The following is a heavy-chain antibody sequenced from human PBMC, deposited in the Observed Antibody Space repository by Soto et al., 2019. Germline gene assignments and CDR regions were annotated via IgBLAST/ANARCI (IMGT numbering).Heavy chain of an antibody. Sequence: QVQLQESGPGLVKPSQTLSLTCTVSGGSISSGDYYWSWIRQPPGKGLEWIGYIYYSGSTYYNPSLMSRVTIAVDTSKNQFSLKLSSVTAADTAVYYCAREVGYDSSGPWYSWFDPWGQGTLVTVSS. CDR1: GGSISSGDYY. J-gene: IGHJ5*02. CDR3: AREVGYDSSGPWYSWFDP. D-gene: IGHD3-22*01. CDR2: IYYSGST. V-gene: IGHV4-30-4*01.